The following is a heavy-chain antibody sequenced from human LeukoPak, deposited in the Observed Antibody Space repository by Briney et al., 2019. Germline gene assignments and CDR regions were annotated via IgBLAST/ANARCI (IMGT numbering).Heavy chain of an antibody. J-gene: IGHJ4*02. CDR3: ARDIASRWDEDIVVVLSDY. CDR1: GYTFTGYY. V-gene: IGHV1-2*02. D-gene: IGHD2-2*01. CDR2: INPNSGGT. Sequence: ASVKVSCKASGYTFTGYYMHWVRQAPGQGLEWMGWINPNSGGTNYAQKFQGRVTMTRDTSISTAYMELSRLRSDDTAVYYCARDIASRWDEDIVVVLSDYWGQGALVTVSS.